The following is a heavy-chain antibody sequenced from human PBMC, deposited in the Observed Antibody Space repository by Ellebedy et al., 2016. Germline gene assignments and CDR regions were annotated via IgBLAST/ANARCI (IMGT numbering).Heavy chain of an antibody. D-gene: IGHD6-13*01. J-gene: IGHJ4*02. CDR1: GFTLNTYA. CDR2: ITGDTSTT. Sequence: GESLKISCAASGFTLNTYAMTWIRQAAGEGLEWVSAITGDTSTTYYADSVKGRFTISRDISRNTLYLQTNSLRVEDTALYYCVKGASSGSWVTMEYWGQGALVTVSS. CDR3: VKGASSGSWVTMEY. V-gene: IGHV3-23*01.